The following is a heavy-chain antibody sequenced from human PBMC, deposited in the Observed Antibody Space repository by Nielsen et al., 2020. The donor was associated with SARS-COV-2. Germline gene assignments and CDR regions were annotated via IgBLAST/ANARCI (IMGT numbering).Heavy chain of an antibody. D-gene: IGHD3-22*01. CDR3: ARTSGYSYPFDY. CDR1: GFTFSSYG. CDR2: ISYDGSNK. Sequence: GESLKISCAASGFTFSSYGMHWVRQAPGKGLEWVAVISYDGSNKYYADSVKGRFTISRDNSKNTLYLQMNSLRAEDTAVYYCARTSGYSYPFDYWGQGTLVTVSS. V-gene: IGHV3-30*19. J-gene: IGHJ4*02.